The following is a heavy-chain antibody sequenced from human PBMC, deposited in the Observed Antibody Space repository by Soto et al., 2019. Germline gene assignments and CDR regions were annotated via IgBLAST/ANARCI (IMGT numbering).Heavy chain of an antibody. CDR1: GYTFTSYG. J-gene: IGHJ4*02. CDR3: ARSAYYDILTGYYNVMGY. D-gene: IGHD3-9*01. CDR2: ISAYNGNT. V-gene: IGHV1-18*01. Sequence: ASVKVSCKASGYTFTSYGISWVRQAPGQGLEWMGWISAYNGNTNYAQKLQGRVTMTTDTSTSTAYMELRSLRSDDTAVYYCARSAYYDILTGYYNVMGYWGQGTLVTVSS.